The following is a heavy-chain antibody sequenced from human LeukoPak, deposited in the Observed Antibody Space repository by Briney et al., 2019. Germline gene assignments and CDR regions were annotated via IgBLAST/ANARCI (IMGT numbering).Heavy chain of an antibody. J-gene: IGHJ4*02. CDR2: ISSSGSTI. Sequence: PGGSLRLSCAASGFTFSSYSMNWVRQAPGKGLEWVSYISSSGSTIYYADSVKGRFTISRDNAKNSLYLQMNSLRAEDTAVYYCARVNYGDYVYHYFDYWGQGTLVTVSS. CDR3: ARVNYGDYVYHYFDY. V-gene: IGHV3-48*04. CDR1: GFTFSSYS. D-gene: IGHD4-17*01.